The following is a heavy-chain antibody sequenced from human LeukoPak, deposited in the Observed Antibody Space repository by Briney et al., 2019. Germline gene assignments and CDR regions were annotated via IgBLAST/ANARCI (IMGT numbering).Heavy chain of an antibody. J-gene: IGHJ6*04. D-gene: IGHD3-10*02. V-gene: IGHV3-23*01. CDR3: AELGITMIGGV. CDR2: ISGSGGVT. Sequence: PGGSLRLSCTASGFTFSSYGMSWVRQAPGKGLEWVSAISGSGGVTYYADSVKGRFTISRDNSKNTEYLQMNSLRAEDTAVYYCAELGITMIGGVWGKGTTVTISS. CDR1: GFTFSSYG.